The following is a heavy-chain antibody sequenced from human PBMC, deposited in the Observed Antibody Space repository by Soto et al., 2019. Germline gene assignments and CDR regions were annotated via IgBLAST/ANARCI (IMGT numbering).Heavy chain of an antibody. D-gene: IGHD3-3*01. CDR2: ISGSGGST. J-gene: IGHJ4*02. Sequence: LRLSCAASGFTFSSYAMSWVRQAPGKGLEWVSAISGSGGSTYYADSVKGRFTISRDNSKNTLYLQMNSLRAEDTAVYYCAKDSIFGVVIFVQPNFDYWGQGTLVTVSS. V-gene: IGHV3-23*01. CDR3: AKDSIFGVVIFVQPNFDY. CDR1: GFTFSSYA.